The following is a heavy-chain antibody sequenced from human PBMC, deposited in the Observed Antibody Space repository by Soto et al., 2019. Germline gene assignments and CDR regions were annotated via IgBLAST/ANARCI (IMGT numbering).Heavy chain of an antibody. CDR3: ARDRWRFLEWLTFDY. Sequence: GGSLRLSCAASGFSFSDSYMSWVRQAPGKGLEWVAYISGSSGYTGYADSVKGRFTISRDNSKNTLYLQMNSLRAEDTAVYYCARDRWRFLEWLTFDYWGQGTLVTVSS. CDR2: ISGSSGYT. CDR1: GFSFSDSY. V-gene: IGHV3-11*06. J-gene: IGHJ4*02. D-gene: IGHD3-3*01.